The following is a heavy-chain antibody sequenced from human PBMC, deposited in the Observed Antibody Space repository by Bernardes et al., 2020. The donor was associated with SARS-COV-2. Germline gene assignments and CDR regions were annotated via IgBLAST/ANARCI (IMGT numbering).Heavy chain of an antibody. CDR3: AANFAYSMGV. D-gene: IGHD2-2*02. Sequence: SETLSLTCDVSGGSLSTVGWWSWFRHSPGNGLEWIGEIFPGGSTNYNPSLKSRVSILADRSKNQFSLKLNSVTAADTAVYYCAANFAYSMGVWGQGTPVTVSS. CDR1: GGSLSTVGW. J-gene: IGHJ6*02. V-gene: IGHV4-4*02. CDR2: IFPGGST.